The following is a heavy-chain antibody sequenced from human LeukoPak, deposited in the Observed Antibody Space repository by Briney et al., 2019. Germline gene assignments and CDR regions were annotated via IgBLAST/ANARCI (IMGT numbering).Heavy chain of an antibody. V-gene: IGHV3-15*07. D-gene: IGHD2-8*01. CDR1: GFTFSNAW. CDR2: IKSKTDGGTT. CDR3: TTGPPPGYCTNGVCYPGYYYYYGMDV. J-gene: IGHJ6*02. Sequence: GGSLRLSCAASGFTFSNAWMNWVRQAPGKGLEWVGRIKSKTDGGTTDYAAPVKGRFTISRDDSKNTLYLQMNSLKTEDTAVYYCTTGPPPGYCTNGVCYPGYYYYYGMDVWGQGTTVTVSS.